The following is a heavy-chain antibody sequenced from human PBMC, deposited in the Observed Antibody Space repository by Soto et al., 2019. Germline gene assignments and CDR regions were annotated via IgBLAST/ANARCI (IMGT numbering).Heavy chain of an antibody. V-gene: IGHV2-5*02. CDR2: LYRDDDK. CDR3: ADSHEYRAIWHSGWFDP. D-gene: IGHD2-15*01. CDR1: GFSLSTSGVG. J-gene: IGHJ5*02. Sequence: QITLKESGPTLVIPTQPLTLTCTLSGFSLSTSGVGVGWIRQAPGKALEWLGGLYRDDDKGYNPSLKTRLTITRDSSIDQALLTITNVDPVDTATYYCADSHEYRAIWHSGWFDPRGQGTLVTVSS.